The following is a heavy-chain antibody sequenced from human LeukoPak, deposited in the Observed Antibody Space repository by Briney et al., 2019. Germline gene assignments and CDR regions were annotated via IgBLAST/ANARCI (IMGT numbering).Heavy chain of an antibody. D-gene: IGHD4-17*01. J-gene: IGHJ4*02. Sequence: ASVRVSCKTSGYTFTTYHINWVRQATGQGLEWLGWMNPYSGDRGYAQKFRGRLSITNDTSISTAYMELSSLRSDDTAVYFCARTTSLTASGYYYWGQGTLVTVSS. V-gene: IGHV1-8*03. CDR2: MNPYSGDR. CDR3: ARTTSLTASGYYY. CDR1: GYTFTTYH.